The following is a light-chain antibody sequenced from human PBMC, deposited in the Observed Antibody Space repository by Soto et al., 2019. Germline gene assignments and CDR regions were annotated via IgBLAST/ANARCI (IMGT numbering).Light chain of an antibody. CDR1: QSVTTY. CDR3: QQYGTSPWT. J-gene: IGKJ1*01. CDR2: DAS. Sequence: EIVVTQFPATLSLSPGERATLSCRASQSVTTYLAWYQQKPGQAPRLLIYDASNRATGIPARFSGSGSGTDFSLTISRLEPEDFAVYYCQQYGTSPWTFGQGTKVEIK. V-gene: IGKV3-11*01.